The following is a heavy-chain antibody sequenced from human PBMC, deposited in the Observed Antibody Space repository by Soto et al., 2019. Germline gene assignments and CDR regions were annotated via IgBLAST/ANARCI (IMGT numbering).Heavy chain of an antibody. V-gene: IGHV1-46*01. CDR1: GYTFSDHY. J-gene: IGHJ5*02. CDR3: ARDRPHAWLDP. CDR2: INPADGTT. Sequence: QVQLVQSGADVKEPGASVKVSCKASGYTFSDHYVQWVRQAPGQGLEWVAMINPADGTTRYAQMFQGXXTXPXXTSTSTVYMEMSSLRSDDTAFYYCARDRPHAWLDPWGQGTLVTVSS.